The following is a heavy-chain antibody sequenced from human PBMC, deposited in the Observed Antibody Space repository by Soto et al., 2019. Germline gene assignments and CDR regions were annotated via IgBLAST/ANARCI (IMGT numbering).Heavy chain of an antibody. CDR2: ISSSGTTI. V-gene: IGHV3-11*01. Sequence: QVQLVESGGGLVKPGGYLRLSCAASGFTFSDYYMSWIRQAPGKGLEWVSYISSSGTTIFYADSLRGRFTISRDNAKKSLYLQMNSLRGEDTAVYYCAREPSNWNYCFDYWGQGTLVTVSS. CDR1: GFTFSDYY. CDR3: AREPSNWNYCFDY. J-gene: IGHJ4*02. D-gene: IGHD1-7*01.